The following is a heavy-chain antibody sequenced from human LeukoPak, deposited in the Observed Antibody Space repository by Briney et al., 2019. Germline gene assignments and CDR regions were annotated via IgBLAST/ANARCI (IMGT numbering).Heavy chain of an antibody. D-gene: IGHD1-26*01. CDR3: ARDLPIVGATTPHFDY. V-gene: IGHV3-48*04. Sequence: GGSLRLSCAASGFTFSDYNMNWVRQAPGKGLEWVSYISSSSTTIYYADSVKGRITISRDNAKNSLYLQMNSLRVEDTAVYYCARDLPIVGATTPHFDYWGQGTLVTVSS. CDR2: ISSSSTTI. J-gene: IGHJ4*02. CDR1: GFTFSDYN.